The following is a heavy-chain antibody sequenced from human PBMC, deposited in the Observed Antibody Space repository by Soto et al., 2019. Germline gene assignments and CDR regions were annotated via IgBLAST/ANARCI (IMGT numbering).Heavy chain of an antibody. CDR3: ARGVAGSGFDL. CDR2: TYYRSNWRH. Sequence: SQTPSPTLSHSRGRVSRNTSSLDWVRVSPSRGLEWLGRTYYRSNWRHDYAVSVRSRITVNPDTSKNHFSLQLNSVTPDDTAVYYCARGVAGSGFDLWGQGTLVTVSS. J-gene: IGHJ4*02. V-gene: IGHV6-1*01. D-gene: IGHD6-19*01. CDR1: RGRVSRNTSS.